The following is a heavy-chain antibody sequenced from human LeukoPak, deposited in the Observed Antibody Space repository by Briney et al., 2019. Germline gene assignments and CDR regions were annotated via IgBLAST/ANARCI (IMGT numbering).Heavy chain of an antibody. CDR2: IYYSGST. D-gene: IGHD6-6*01. J-gene: IGHJ3*02. CDR1: GGSISSYY. Sequence: PSETLSLTCTVSGGSISSYYWSWIRQPPGKGLEWLGYIYYSGSTNYNSSLKSRVTISVDTSKNQFSLKLSSVAAADTAVYYCARDSRARDAFDIWGQGTMVTVSS. CDR3: ARDSRARDAFDI. V-gene: IGHV4-59*01.